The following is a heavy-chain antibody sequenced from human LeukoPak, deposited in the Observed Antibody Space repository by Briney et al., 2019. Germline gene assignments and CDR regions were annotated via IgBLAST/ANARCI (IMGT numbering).Heavy chain of an antibody. Sequence: PGGSLRLSCAASGFTFSSYSMNWVRQAPGKGLEWVSYISSSSSTIYYADSVKGRFTISRDNAKNSLYLQMNSLRAEDTAVYYCARSRSGYYMDVWGKGTTVTISS. V-gene: IGHV3-48*01. CDR3: ARSRSGYYMDV. CDR1: GFTFSSYS. J-gene: IGHJ6*03. CDR2: ISSSSSTI. D-gene: IGHD3-10*01.